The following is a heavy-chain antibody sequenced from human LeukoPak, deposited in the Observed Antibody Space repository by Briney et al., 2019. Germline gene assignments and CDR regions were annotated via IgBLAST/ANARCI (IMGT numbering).Heavy chain of an antibody. CDR2: IYSGGST. CDR1: RFTVSGNY. V-gene: IGHV3-66*01. D-gene: IGHD3-16*01. CDR3: ARSNNGGWGYCDY. Sequence: GGSLRLSCAASRFTVSGNYMNWVRQAPGKGLEWVSVIYSGGSTYYADSVKGRFAISRDNSKNTLYVQMSSLRAEDTAVYYCARSNNGGWGYCDYWGQGSLVTVSS. J-gene: IGHJ4*02.